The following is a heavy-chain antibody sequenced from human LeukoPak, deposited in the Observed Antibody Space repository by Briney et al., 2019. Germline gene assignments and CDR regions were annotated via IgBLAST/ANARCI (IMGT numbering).Heavy chain of an antibody. CDR3: ARAGVSYGSGKGAGARKYYYYYMDV. Sequence: GGSLRLSCAASGFTFSDYYMSWIRDAPGKGLEWRSYISSSGSTIYYADSVKGRFTISRDNAKNSLYLQMNSLRAEDTAVYYCARAGVSYGSGKGAGARKYYYYYMDVWGKGTTVTVSS. J-gene: IGHJ6*03. D-gene: IGHD3-10*01. CDR2: ISSSGSTI. V-gene: IGHV3-11*04. CDR1: GFTFSDYY.